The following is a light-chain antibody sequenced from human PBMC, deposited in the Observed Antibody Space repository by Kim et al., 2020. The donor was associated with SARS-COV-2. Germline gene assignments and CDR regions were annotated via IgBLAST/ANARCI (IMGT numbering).Light chain of an antibody. J-gene: IGKJ2*01. CDR2: LAS. CDR1: QGINTY. V-gene: IGKV1-5*03. Sequence: DIQMTQSPSTLSASVGDRVTITCRASQGINTYLAWYQQRPGKAPKLLIYLASTLESGVPPRFSGSGFGTEFTLTINSLQPDDFATYYCQLHVRFPYAFDQGTKLEI. CDR3: QLHVRFPYA.